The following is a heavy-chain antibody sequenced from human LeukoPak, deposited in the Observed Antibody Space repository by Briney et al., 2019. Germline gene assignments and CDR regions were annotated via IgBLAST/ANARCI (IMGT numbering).Heavy chain of an antibody. CDR3: ARDPYCSGGSCYPFDY. J-gene: IGHJ4*02. CDR2: IYHSGNT. D-gene: IGHD2-15*01. V-gene: IGHV4-38-2*02. CDR1: GYSVSSGYY. Sequence: SETLSLTCAVSGYSVSSGYYWGWIRQPPGKGLEWIGSIYHSGNTYYNPSLKSRVTISVDTSKNQFFLKLSSVTAADTAVYYCARDPYCSGGSCYPFDYWGQGTLVTVSS.